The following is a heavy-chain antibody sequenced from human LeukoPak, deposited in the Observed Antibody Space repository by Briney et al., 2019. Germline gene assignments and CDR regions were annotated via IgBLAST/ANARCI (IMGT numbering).Heavy chain of an antibody. Sequence: SPSETLSLTCAVSGGSISSGGYSWSWIRQPPGKGLEWIGYIYHSGSTYYNASLKSRVTISVDRSKNQFSLKLSSVTAADTAVYYCARSSYDFWSGANWFDPWGQGTLVTVSS. V-gene: IGHV4-30-2*01. J-gene: IGHJ5*02. CDR2: IYHSGST. CDR1: GGSISSGGYS. D-gene: IGHD3-3*01. CDR3: ARSSYDFWSGANWFDP.